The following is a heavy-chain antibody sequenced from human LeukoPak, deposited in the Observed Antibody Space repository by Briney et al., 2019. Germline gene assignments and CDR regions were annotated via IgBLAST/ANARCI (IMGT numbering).Heavy chain of an antibody. V-gene: IGHV3-74*01. Sequence: GGSLRLSCAASGFTFSNYWMHWVRQAPGKGLVWVSRINTAASSTSYADAVKGRFTISKDNAKNTLYLQMNSLRAEDTAVYYCAKDFGAIRLKYYFDYWGQGTLVTVSS. CDR2: INTAASST. D-gene: IGHD3-3*01. CDR1: GFTFSNYW. J-gene: IGHJ4*02. CDR3: AKDFGAIRLKYYFDY.